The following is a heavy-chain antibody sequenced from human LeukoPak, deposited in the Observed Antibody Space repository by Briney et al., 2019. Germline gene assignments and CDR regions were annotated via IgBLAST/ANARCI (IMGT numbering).Heavy chain of an antibody. CDR2: ISSSGSTK. D-gene: IGHD5-18*01. V-gene: IGHV3-48*03. Sequence: PGGSLRLSCAASGFTFSSYEMNWVRQAPGKGLEWVSYISSSGSTKFYADSVKGRFTISRDNAKTSLYLQMNSLRAEDTAVYYCARHLSGVTGYTYGRGIDYWGQGTLVTVSS. CDR3: ARHLSGVTGYTYGRGIDY. J-gene: IGHJ4*02. CDR1: GFTFSSYE.